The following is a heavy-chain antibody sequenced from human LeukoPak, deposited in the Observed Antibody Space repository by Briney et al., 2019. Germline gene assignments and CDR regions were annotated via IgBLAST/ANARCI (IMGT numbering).Heavy chain of an antibody. D-gene: IGHD6-19*01. CDR1: GGSISRYF. CDR2: FYYSGST. J-gene: IGHJ4*02. CDR3: ARTGPRQFIDY. Sequence: SETLSLTCPVSGGSISRYFWTWIRQPPGKGLEWIAYFYYSGSTNYSPSLKSRVTISVDTSKNQFSLKLSSVTAADTAIYYCARTGPRQFIDYWGQGTLLTVSS. V-gene: IGHV4-59*01.